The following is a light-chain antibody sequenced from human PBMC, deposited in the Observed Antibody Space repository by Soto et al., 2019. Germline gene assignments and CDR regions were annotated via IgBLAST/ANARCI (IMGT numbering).Light chain of an antibody. CDR1: QSIRRTY. V-gene: IGKV3D-20*01. CDR2: DGS. CDR3: QQYNNWPPIT. Sequence: EIVLTQSPATLSVSPGERATLSCGASQSIRRTYLAWYQQKPGLAPRLLIYDGSTRATDIPDRFSGSGSGTDFTLTISRLEPEDFAVYYCQQYNNWPPITFGQGTRLEIK. J-gene: IGKJ5*01.